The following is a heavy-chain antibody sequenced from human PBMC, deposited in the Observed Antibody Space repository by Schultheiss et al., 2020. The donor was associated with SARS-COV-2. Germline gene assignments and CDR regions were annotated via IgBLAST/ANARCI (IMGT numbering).Heavy chain of an antibody. CDR2: IYHSGST. D-gene: IGHD2-21*02. J-gene: IGHJ5*02. V-gene: IGHV4-59*01. CDR3: ARESDYNWFDP. Sequence: SETLSLTCTVSGGSISSYSWSWLRQPPGKGLGWIGYIYHSGSTYYNQSLKSRVTMSVDTSKNQLSLKLSSVTSADTAVYYCARESDYNWFDPWGQGTLVTVSS. CDR1: GGSISSYS.